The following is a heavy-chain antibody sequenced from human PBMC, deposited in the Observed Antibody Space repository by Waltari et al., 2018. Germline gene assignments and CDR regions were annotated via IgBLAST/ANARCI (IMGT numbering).Heavy chain of an antibody. CDR1: GYTFTGYY. CDR2: INPNSGGT. Sequence: QVQLVQSGAEVKKPGASVKVSCKASGYTFTGYYMHWVRQAPGQGLEWMGRINPNSGGTNYAQKFQGRVTMTRDTSISTAYMELSRLRSDDTAVYYCATFPGQRLYDFWSGYRRDAFDIWGQGTMVTVSS. CDR3: ATFPGQRLYDFWSGYRRDAFDI. J-gene: IGHJ3*02. V-gene: IGHV1-2*06. D-gene: IGHD3-3*01.